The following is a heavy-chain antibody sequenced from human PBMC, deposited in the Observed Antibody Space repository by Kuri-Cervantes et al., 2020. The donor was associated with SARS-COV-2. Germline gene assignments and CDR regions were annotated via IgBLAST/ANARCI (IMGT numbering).Heavy chain of an antibody. V-gene: IGHV1-2*02. D-gene: IGHD4-17*01. J-gene: IGHJ2*01. CDR2: INPNSGGT. CDR1: GYTFTGYY. Sequence: ASVKVSCKASGYTFTGYYMHWVRQAPGQGLEWMGWINPNSGGTNYAQKFQGRVTMTRGTSISTAYMELSRLRSDDTAVYYCARGCDYVGWYFDLWGRGTLVTVSS. CDR3: ARGCDYVGWYFDL.